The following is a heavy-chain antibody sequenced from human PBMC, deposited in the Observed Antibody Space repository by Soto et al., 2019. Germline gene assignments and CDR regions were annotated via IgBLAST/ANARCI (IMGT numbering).Heavy chain of an antibody. Sequence: PGGSLRLSCAACGFPFDDYAMHWVRQAPGKGLEWVSGISWNSGSIGYADSVKGRFTISRDNAKNSLYLQMNSLRAEDTALYYCAKDSGYDLAGYFDYWGQGTLVTVSS. V-gene: IGHV3-9*01. CDR2: ISWNSGSI. CDR3: AKDSGYDLAGYFDY. D-gene: IGHD5-12*01. J-gene: IGHJ4*02. CDR1: GFPFDDYA.